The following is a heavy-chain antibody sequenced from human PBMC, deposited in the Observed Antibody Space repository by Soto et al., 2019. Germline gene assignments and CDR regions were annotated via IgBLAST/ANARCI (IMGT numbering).Heavy chain of an antibody. D-gene: IGHD6-13*01. V-gene: IGHV1-18*01. CDR1: GYTFTAFG. CDR3: ARDLAAADY. CDR2: ISAYNDNT. J-gene: IGHJ4*02. Sequence: ASVKVSCKASGYTFTAFGISWVRQAPGQGLEWKGRISAYNDNTKYAQKLQGRVNLTMDTSTRTVYMDLSILRFDDTAVYYCARDLAAADYWGQGTLVTVSS.